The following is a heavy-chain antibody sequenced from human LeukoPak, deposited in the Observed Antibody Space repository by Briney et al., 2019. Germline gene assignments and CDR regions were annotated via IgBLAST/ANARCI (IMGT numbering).Heavy chain of an antibody. CDR2: INHSGST. CDR3: ARDRGNTGHFDY. J-gene: IGHJ4*02. CDR1: GGSFSGYY. D-gene: IGHD1/OR15-1a*01. Sequence: KPSETLSLTCAVYGGSFSGYYWSWIRQPPGKGLEWIGEINHSGSTNYNPSLKSRVTISVDTSKNQFSLKLSSVTAADTAVYYCARDRGNTGHFDYWGQGTLVTVSS. V-gene: IGHV4-34*01.